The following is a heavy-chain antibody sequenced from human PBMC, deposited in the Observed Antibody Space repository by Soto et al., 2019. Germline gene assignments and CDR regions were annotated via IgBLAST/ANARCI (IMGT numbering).Heavy chain of an antibody. Sequence: SETLSLTCTASGGSISDFYWSWIRQPPGKGLEWIGYIYYSGSTNYNPSLKSRVTISVDTSKNQFSLNLRSMSPADTAVYYCARVGGLAARTFDYWGPGTLVTVSS. CDR1: GGSISDFY. CDR2: IYYSGST. CDR3: ARVGGLAARTFDY. D-gene: IGHD6-6*01. V-gene: IGHV4-59*01. J-gene: IGHJ4*02.